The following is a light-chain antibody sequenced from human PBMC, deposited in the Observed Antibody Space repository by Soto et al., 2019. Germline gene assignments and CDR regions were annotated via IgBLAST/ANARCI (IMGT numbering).Light chain of an antibody. V-gene: IGLV2-8*01. Sequence: QSVLTQPPSASGSPGQSVTISCTGTPSDVGGYISVSWYQQKPGKAPKLIIYEVNKRPSGVPDRFSGSKSGSTAFLFVSGLRAEDEADYYCSSYAGLNKYLFGTGTKVTV. CDR3: SSYAGLNKYL. CDR2: EVN. J-gene: IGLJ1*01. CDR1: PSDVGGYIS.